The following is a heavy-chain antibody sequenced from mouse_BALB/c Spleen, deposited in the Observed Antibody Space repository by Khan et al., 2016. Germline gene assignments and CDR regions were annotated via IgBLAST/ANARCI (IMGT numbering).Heavy chain of an antibody. CDR1: GFTFSSYT. V-gene: IGHV5-9*03. J-gene: IGHJ3*01. CDR3: ARKAYGNSWFAY. Sequence: EVELVESGGGLVKPGGSLKLSCVASGFTFSSYTMSWVRQTPEKRLEWVATISSGGGNTYYPDSVKGRFTISRDNAKNNLYLQMSSLRSEDTALYYCARKAYGNSWFAYWGQGTLVTVSA. D-gene: IGHD2-10*02. CDR2: ISSGGGNT.